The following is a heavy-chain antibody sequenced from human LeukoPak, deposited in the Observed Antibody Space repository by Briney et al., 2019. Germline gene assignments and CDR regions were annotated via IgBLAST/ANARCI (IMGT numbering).Heavy chain of an antibody. CDR2: ISGSGGST. Sequence: GGSLRLSCAASGFTFSSYAMSWVRQAPGKGLEWVSAISGSGGSTYYADSVKGRFTISRDNSRNTLYLQMNSLRAEDTAVYYCAKDSAAAGTLYYYYYGMDVWGQGTTVTVSS. CDR1: GFTFSSYA. V-gene: IGHV3-23*01. D-gene: IGHD6-13*01. J-gene: IGHJ6*02. CDR3: AKDSAAAGTLYYYYYGMDV.